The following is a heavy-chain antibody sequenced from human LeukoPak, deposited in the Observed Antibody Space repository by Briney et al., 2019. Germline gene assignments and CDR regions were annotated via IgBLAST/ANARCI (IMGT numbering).Heavy chain of an antibody. Sequence: PGGSLRLSCAASGFSFSNHGMHWVRQAPGKRLEWVAVIWDDGNNKRYANSVNGRFTISRDNSENTLYLQMNGLTAEDTAMYYCARDKLITMVRGVTAYYYYGMDVWGQGTTVTVSS. CDR1: GFSFSNHG. J-gene: IGHJ6*02. D-gene: IGHD3-10*01. CDR3: ARDKLITMVRGVTAYYYYGMDV. CDR2: IWDDGNNK. V-gene: IGHV3-33*01.